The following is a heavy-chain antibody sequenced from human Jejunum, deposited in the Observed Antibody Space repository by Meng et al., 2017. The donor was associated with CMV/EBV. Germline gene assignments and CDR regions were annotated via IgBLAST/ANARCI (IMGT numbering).Heavy chain of an antibody. CDR1: GFTFSIHW. CDR2: LNGDATAT. J-gene: IGHJ4*02. D-gene: IGHD3-22*01. Sequence: SGFTFSIHWMHWVRQRPERGLMWVSRLNGDATATGYADSVKGRFSISRDNAKNTFYLQMNSLRDEDTAVYFCSRTFYHDSSFDYWGQGILVTVSS. CDR3: SRTFYHDSSFDY. V-gene: IGHV3-74*01.